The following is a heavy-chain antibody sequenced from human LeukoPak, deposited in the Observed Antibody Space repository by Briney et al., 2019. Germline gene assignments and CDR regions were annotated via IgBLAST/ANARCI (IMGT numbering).Heavy chain of an antibody. CDR1: GSPFIFA. Sequence: PGGSLRLSCVASGSPFIFAMSWVRQAPGKGLEWVSTISRNGADTYYADSVRGRFTISRDNSKNMLYLQMNSLRAEDTAVYYCAKQSTARSLGEGGQGTLVTVSS. V-gene: IGHV3-23*01. CDR3: AKQSTARSLGE. D-gene: IGHD6-6*01. J-gene: IGHJ4*02. CDR2: ISRNGADT.